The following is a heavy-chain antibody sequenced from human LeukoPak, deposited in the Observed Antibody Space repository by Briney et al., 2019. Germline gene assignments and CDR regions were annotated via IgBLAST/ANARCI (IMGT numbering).Heavy chain of an antibody. V-gene: IGHV1-8*01. CDR2: MNPNSGNT. Sequence: GASVKVSCKASGYTFTSYDINWVRQATGQGLEWMGRMNPNSGNTGYAQKFQGRVTMTRNTSISTAYMELSSLRSEDMAVYYCARGHRPRFFDYWGQGTLVTVSS. J-gene: IGHJ4*02. CDR1: GYTFTSYD. D-gene: IGHD3-3*01. CDR3: ARGHRPRFFDY.